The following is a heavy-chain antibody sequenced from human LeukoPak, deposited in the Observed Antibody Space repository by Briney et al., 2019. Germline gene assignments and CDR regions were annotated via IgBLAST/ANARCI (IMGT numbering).Heavy chain of an antibody. Sequence: GGSLRLSCAASGFTFSIFWMNWARQAPGKGLEWVASINHNGNVNYYVDSVKGRFTISRDNAKNSLYLQMSNLRAEDTAVYFCARGGGLDVWGQGATVTVSS. CDR2: INHNGNVN. V-gene: IGHV3-7*03. D-gene: IGHD3-16*01. J-gene: IGHJ6*02. CDR3: ARGGGLDV. CDR1: GFTFSIFW.